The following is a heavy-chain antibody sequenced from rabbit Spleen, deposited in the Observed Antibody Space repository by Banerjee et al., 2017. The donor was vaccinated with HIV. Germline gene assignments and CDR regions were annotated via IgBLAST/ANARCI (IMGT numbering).Heavy chain of an antibody. D-gene: IGHD8-1*01. V-gene: IGHV1S40*01. Sequence: QSLEESGGDLVKPGASLTLTCTASGFSFSSNDYMCWVRQAPGKGLEWISCIAGSGSGFTYSATWAKGRFTCSKTSSTTVTLQMTSLTVADTATYFCARDTGSSFSSYGMDLWGPGTLVTVS. CDR1: GFSFSSNDY. CDR2: IAGSGSGFT. J-gene: IGHJ6*01. CDR3: ARDTGSSFSSYGMDL.